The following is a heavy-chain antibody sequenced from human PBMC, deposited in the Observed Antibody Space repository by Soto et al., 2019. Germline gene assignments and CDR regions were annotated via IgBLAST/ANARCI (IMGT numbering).Heavy chain of an antibody. J-gene: IGHJ6*02. V-gene: IGHV1-69*02. CDR3: ARGTWYYDKWTGFGPDGMDV. D-gene: IGHD3-9*01. Sequence: SVKVSCKASGGTFSSYTISWVRQAPGQGLEWMGRIIPILGIANYAQKFQGRVTITADKSTSTAYMELSSLRSEDTAVYYCARGTWYYDKWTGFGPDGMDVWGQGTTVTVSS. CDR1: GGTFSSYT. CDR2: IIPILGIA.